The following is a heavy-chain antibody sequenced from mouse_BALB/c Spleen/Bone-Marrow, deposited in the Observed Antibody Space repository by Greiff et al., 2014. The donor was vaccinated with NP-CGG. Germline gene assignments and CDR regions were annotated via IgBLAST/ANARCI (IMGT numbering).Heavy chain of an antibody. Sequence: QVQLKESGAELVRPGSSVKISCKASGYVFSSYWMIWVRQRPGQGLEWIGQIYPGDGDTNYNGKFKGKATLTADKSSSTDYMQLSSLTSEDSAVYFCARSGYGSNYDYWGQGTTLTVSS. CDR1: GYVFSSYW. CDR3: ARSGYGSNYDY. D-gene: IGHD1-1*01. V-gene: IGHV1-80*01. J-gene: IGHJ2*01. CDR2: IYPGDGDT.